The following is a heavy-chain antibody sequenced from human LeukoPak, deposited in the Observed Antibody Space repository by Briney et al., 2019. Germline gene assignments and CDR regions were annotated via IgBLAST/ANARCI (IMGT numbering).Heavy chain of an antibody. D-gene: IGHD2-15*01. V-gene: IGHV3-11*01. CDR3: ARDRCSGGGCYYYYMDV. J-gene: IGHJ6*03. CDR2: ISASSTDI. CDR1: GFTFSNAW. Sequence: GGSLRLSCAASGFTFSNAWMSWIRQAPGKGLEWVSYISASSTDIHYPDSVKGRFTISRDNAKNSLYLQMNSLRAEDTAVYYCARDRCSGGGCYYYYMDVWGKGTTVTISS.